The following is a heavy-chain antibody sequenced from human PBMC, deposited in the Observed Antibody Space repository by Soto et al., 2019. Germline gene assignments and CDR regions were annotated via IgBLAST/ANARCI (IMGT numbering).Heavy chain of an antibody. V-gene: IGHV4-31*03. D-gene: IGHD4-4*01. Sequence: SETLSLTCTVSGGSISSGGYYWSWIRQHPGKGLEWIGYIYYSGSTYYNPSLESRVTISVDTSKNQFSLKLSSVTAADTAVYYCARRRATTVTDGMGVWGQGTTVTVSS. J-gene: IGHJ6*02. CDR3: ARRRATTVTDGMGV. CDR1: GGSISSGGYY. CDR2: IYYSGST.